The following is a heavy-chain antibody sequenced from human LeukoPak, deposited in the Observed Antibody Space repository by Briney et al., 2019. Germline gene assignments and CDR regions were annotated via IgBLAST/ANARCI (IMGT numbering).Heavy chain of an antibody. CDR1: GYSISSGNY. V-gene: IGHV4-38-2*02. J-gene: IGHJ4*02. Sequence: SETLSLTCTVSGYSISSGNYWGWIRQSPGKGLEWIGTIYHSGSTYYNPSLKSRVTISVDTSKNQVSLRLSSVTAADTAIYYCARGNSDRFPPYMDYWGQGILVIVSS. D-gene: IGHD2-21*01. CDR3: ARGNSDRFPPYMDY. CDR2: IYHSGST.